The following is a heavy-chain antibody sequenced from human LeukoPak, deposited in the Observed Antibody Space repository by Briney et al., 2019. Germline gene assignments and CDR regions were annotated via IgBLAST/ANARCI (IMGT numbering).Heavy chain of an antibody. Sequence: PSETLSLTCAVYGGSFSGYYWSWIRQPPGKGLEWIGEINRSGSTNYNPSLKSLLTISLDTSKTQFSLKLSSVTAADTAVYYCARVWGGAKKFDYWGQGTLVTVSS. CDR3: ARVWGGAKKFDY. CDR1: GGSFSGYY. D-gene: IGHD1-26*01. CDR2: INRSGST. J-gene: IGHJ4*02. V-gene: IGHV4-34*01.